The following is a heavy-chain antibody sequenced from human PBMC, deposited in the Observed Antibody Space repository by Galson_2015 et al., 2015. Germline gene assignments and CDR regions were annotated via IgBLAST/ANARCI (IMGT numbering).Heavy chain of an antibody. D-gene: IGHD1-26*01. CDR2: IVVGSGKT. Sequence: SVKVSCKAFGFTFTNSAMQWVRQARGQRLEWIGWIVVGSGKTNYAQNFQERVSITRDVSTRTAYMELSRLRSEDTAVYYCAAGIIGSGASWGQGTLVTVSS. CDR1: GFTFTNSA. V-gene: IGHV1-58*02. J-gene: IGHJ1*01. CDR3: AAGIIGSGAS.